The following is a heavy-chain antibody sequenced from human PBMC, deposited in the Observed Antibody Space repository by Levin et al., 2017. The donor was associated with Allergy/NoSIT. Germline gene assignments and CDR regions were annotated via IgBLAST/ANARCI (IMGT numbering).Heavy chain of an antibody. CDR1: GFSLSTSGVG. Sequence: SGPTLVKPTQTLTLTCTFSGFSLSTSGVGVGWIRQPPGKALEWLALIYWDDDKRYSPSLKSRLTITKDTSKNQVVLTMTNMDPVDTATYYCAHSWVNCSGGSCYFDAFDIWGQGTMVTVSS. CDR2: IYWDDDK. J-gene: IGHJ3*02. D-gene: IGHD2-15*01. CDR3: AHSWVNCSGGSCYFDAFDI. V-gene: IGHV2-5*02.